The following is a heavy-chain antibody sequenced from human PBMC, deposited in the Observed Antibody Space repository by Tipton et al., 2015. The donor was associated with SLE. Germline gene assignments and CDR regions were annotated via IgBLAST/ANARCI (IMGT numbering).Heavy chain of an antibody. V-gene: IGHV4-34*01. CDR2: ISHSGST. Sequence: TLSLTCALYGGSFTGYYWSWIRQPPGKGLQWIGDISHSGSTNYSPSLKGRVTISIDTSKKHFSLKLSSVTAADTAVYYCATSPLTVWGQGTLVTVSS. CDR3: ATSPLTV. J-gene: IGHJ4*02. CDR1: GGSFTGYY.